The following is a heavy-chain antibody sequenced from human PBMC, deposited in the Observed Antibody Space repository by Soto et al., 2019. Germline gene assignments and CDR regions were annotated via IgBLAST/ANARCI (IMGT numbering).Heavy chain of an antibody. Sequence: QLQLQESGPGLVKPSETLSLTCTVSGGSISSSSYYWGWIRQPPGKGLEWIGSLYYSGSTYYNPSLKXXVXIXGDTSKNQFSLKLSSVTAADTAVYYWVGSGYSPFDYWGQGTLVTVSS. J-gene: IGHJ4*02. CDR1: GGSISSSSYY. V-gene: IGHV4-39*01. CDR3: VGSGYSPFDY. D-gene: IGHD3-22*01. CDR2: LYYSGST.